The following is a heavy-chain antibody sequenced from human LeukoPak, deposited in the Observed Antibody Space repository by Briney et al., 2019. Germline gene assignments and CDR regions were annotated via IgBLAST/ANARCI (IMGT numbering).Heavy chain of an antibody. Sequence: ASVKVSCKASGYTFTSYAMHWVRQAPGQRLEWMGWINAGNGNTKYSQKFQGRVTTTRDTSASTAYMELSSLRSEDTAVYYCARTSSGWYGGYYYYSMDVWGQGTTVTVSS. V-gene: IGHV1-3*01. J-gene: IGHJ6*02. D-gene: IGHD6-19*01. CDR1: GYTFTSYA. CDR3: ARTSSGWYGGYYYYSMDV. CDR2: INAGNGNT.